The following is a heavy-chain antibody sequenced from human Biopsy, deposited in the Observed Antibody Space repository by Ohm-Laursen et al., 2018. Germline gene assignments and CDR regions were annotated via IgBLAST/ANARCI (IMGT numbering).Heavy chain of an antibody. V-gene: IGHV1-24*01. CDR3: CWRSHIGVVIRSNKYYCYGMDV. CDR2: FDPEHGET. J-gene: IGHJ6*02. Sequence: SVKVSCNASGYSFTSYYMHWVRQAPGKGLEWMGGFDPEHGETLYAQKFQGRVTMTEDTSTDTAYMELSSLRSEDTAVYYCCWRSHIGVVIRSNKYYCYGMDVWGQGTTATGSS. CDR1: GYSFTSYY. D-gene: IGHD3-3*01.